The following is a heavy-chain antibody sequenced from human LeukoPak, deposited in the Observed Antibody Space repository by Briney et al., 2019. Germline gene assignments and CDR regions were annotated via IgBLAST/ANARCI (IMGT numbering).Heavy chain of an antibody. CDR1: GYAFTGYY. V-gene: IGHV1-2*02. J-gene: IGHJ4*02. CDR3: ARDERFCNGDNHYPDLGY. CDR2: INPNTGAT. Sequence: ASVKVSCKASGYAFTGYYMFWVRQAPGQGLEWMGWINPNTGATKYAQNFQGRVTLTRDTSIRTTSMELSSLGSDDTAFYYCARDERFCNGDNHYPDLGYWGQGTLVTVSS. D-gene: IGHD2-15*01.